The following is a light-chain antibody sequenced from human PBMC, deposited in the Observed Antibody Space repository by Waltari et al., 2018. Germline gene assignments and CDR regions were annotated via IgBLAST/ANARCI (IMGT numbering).Light chain of an antibody. CDR2: DAS. V-gene: IGKV3-20*01. J-gene: IGKJ1*01. CDR3: QKYGTLPAT. CDR1: QSVSRT. Sequence: EIVLTRSPGTLSLSPGERATLSCRASQSVSRTLAWYQQKPGQAPRLLIYDASTRATGIPDRFSGSGSGTDFSLTISRLEPEDFAVYYCQKYGTLPATFGQGTKVEIK.